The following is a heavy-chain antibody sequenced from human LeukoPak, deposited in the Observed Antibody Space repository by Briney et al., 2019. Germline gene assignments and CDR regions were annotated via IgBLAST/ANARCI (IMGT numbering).Heavy chain of an antibody. J-gene: IGHJ3*02. V-gene: IGHV4-39*01. CDR2: IYYSGST. CDR1: GGSFSGYY. D-gene: IGHD3-22*01. CDR3: ARSYYYDSSGYYFAFDI. Sequence: ETLSLTCAVYGGSFSGYYWGWIRQPPGKGLEWIGSIYYSGSTYYNPSLKSRVTISVDTSKNQFSLKLSSVTAADTAVYYCARSYYYDSSGYYFAFDIWGQGTMVTVSS.